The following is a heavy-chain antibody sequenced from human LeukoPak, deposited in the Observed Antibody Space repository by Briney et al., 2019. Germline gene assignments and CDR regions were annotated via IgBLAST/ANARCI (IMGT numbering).Heavy chain of an antibody. J-gene: IGHJ4*02. Sequence: ASVKVSCKDSGYTLTELSMHWVRQAPGKGLEWMGGFDPEDGEAIYAQKFQGRVTMTEDTSTDTAYMELSSLRSEDTAVYYCATVVLTGTPKMYYFDYWGQGTLVTVSS. D-gene: IGHD1-7*01. CDR1: GYTLTELS. V-gene: IGHV1-24*01. CDR3: ATVVLTGTPKMYYFDY. CDR2: FDPEDGEA.